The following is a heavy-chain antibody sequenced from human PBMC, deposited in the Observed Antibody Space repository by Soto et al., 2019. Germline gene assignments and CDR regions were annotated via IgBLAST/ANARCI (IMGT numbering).Heavy chain of an antibody. V-gene: IGHV4-59*08. CDR3: ARTFTLGLNWFDP. CDR2: IYYSGTT. CDR1: GVSISTYY. J-gene: IGHJ5*02. Sequence: SETLSLTCTVSGVSISTYYWSWIRQPPGKGLEWIGYIYYSGTTNYNPSLKSRVTMSVDTSKNQFSLKLTSVTAADTAVYYCARTFTLGLNWFDPWGQGTLVTVSS.